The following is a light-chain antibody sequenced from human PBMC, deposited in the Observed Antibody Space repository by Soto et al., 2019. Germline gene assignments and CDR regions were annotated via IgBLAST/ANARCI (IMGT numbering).Light chain of an antibody. J-gene: IGLJ1*01. Sequence: QSALTQPASVSGSPGQSITISCAGTMRDVGAYNLVSWYQQHPGRAPQLIIYEVSNRPSGVSNRFSGSKSGNTASLTISGLQAEDEADYYCSSYTSSRAYVFGIGTKLTVL. CDR2: EVS. CDR1: MRDVGAYNL. V-gene: IGLV2-14*01. CDR3: SSYTSSRAYV.